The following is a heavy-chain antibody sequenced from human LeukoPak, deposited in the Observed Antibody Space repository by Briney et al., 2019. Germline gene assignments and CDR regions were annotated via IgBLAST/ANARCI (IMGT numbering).Heavy chain of an antibody. CDR1: GYSFTSYW. D-gene: IGHD2-2*01. Sequence: GESLKISCKGSGYSFTSYWIGWVRQMPGKGLEWMGIIHPGDSDTRYSPSFQGQVTISADKPISTAYLQWSSLKASDTAMYYCARNPNYYAIDYWGQGTLVTVSS. CDR3: ARNPNYYAIDY. CDR2: IHPGDSDT. V-gene: IGHV5-51*04. J-gene: IGHJ4*02.